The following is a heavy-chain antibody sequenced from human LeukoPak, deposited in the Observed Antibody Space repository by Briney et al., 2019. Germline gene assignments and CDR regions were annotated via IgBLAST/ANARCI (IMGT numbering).Heavy chain of an antibody. V-gene: IGHV3-30-3*01. CDR3: ARVVARDDAFDI. Sequence: PGGSLRLSCAASGFTFSSYAMHWVRQAPGKGLEWVAVISYDGSNKYYADPVKGRFTISRDNSKNTLYLQMNSLRAEDTAVYYCARVVARDDAFDIWGQGTMVTVSS. CDR2: ISYDGSNK. J-gene: IGHJ3*02. CDR1: GFTFSSYA. D-gene: IGHD5-12*01.